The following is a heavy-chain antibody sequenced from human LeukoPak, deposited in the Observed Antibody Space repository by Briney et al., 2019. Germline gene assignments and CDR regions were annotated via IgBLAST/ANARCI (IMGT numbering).Heavy chain of an antibody. V-gene: IGHV3-20*04. CDR3: ASARYCSSTSCYISGFDP. CDR1: GFTFDDYG. Sequence: PGGSLRLSCAASGFTFDDYGMSWVRQAPGKGLEWVSGINWNGGSTGYADSVKGRFTISRDNAKNSLYLQMNSLRAEDTALYYCASARYCSSTSCYISGFDPWGRGTLVTVSS. J-gene: IGHJ5*02. CDR2: INWNGGST. D-gene: IGHD2-2*01.